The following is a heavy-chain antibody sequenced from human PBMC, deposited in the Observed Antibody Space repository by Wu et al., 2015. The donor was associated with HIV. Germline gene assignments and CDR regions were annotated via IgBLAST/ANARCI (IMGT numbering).Heavy chain of an antibody. CDR3: ARGTFDGIAAAGTVPNWFDP. J-gene: IGHJ5*02. D-gene: IGHD6-13*01. CDR2: IIPIFGTA. Sequence: QVQLVQSGAEVKKPGSSVKVSCKASGGTFSSYAISWVRQAPGQGLEWMGGIIPIFGTANYAQKFQGRVTITTDESTSTAYMELSSLRSEDTAVYYCARGTFDGIAAAGTVPNWFDPWGQGTLVTVSS. V-gene: IGHV1-69*05. CDR1: GGTFSSYA.